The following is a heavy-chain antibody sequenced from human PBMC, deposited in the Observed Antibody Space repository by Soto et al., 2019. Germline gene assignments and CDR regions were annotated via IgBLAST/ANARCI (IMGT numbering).Heavy chain of an antibody. Sequence: GGSLRLSCAASGFTFSSYAMSWVRQAPGKGLEWVSAISGSGGSTYYADSVKGRFTISRDNAKNSLYLQMNSLRAEDTAVYYCARDPQEGWFDPWGQGTLVTVSS. CDR2: ISGSGGST. CDR3: ARDPQEGWFDP. J-gene: IGHJ5*02. V-gene: IGHV3-23*01. CDR1: GFTFSSYA.